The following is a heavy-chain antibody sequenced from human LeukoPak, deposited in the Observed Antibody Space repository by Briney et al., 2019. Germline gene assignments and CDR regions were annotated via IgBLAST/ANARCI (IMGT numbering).Heavy chain of an antibody. D-gene: IGHD6-25*01. CDR1: GFRFSAYA. V-gene: IGHV3-23*01. J-gene: IGHJ4*02. CDR2: ISDSGVCT. CDR3: AKWAGDRDSGTYHGPLDH. Sequence: PGGSLRLSCAVSGFRFSAYALTSVRQAPGGGLEWVSSISDSGVCTYYADSAKGRFIVSRDFSKNTLYLQLSSLRADDTAIYYCAKWAGDRDSGTYHGPLDHWGQGTLVTVSS.